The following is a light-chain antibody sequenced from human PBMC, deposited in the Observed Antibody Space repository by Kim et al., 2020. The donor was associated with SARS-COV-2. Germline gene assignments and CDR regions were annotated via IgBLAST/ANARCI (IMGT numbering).Light chain of an antibody. J-gene: IGKJ5*01. V-gene: IGKV1-17*01. CDR1: QDIRTW. CDR2: GAS. CDR3: LQHNTYPIT. Sequence: GFLGDRVTITCRASQDIRTWLGWYQQNPGRAPKRLIYGASSLQSGVPSRFSGSGSGTEFTLTISSLQPEDFATYFCLQHNTYPITFGQGTRLDIK.